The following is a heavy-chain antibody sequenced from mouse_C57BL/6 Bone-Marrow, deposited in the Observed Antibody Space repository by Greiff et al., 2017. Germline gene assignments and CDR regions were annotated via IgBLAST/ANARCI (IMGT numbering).Heavy chain of an antibody. CDR3: ARIGTTVVGNYYARDY. CDR1: GYAFSSSW. V-gene: IGHV1-82*01. J-gene: IGHJ4*01. CDR2: IYPGDGDT. Sequence: QVQLQQSGPELVKPGASVKISCKASGYAFSSSWMNWVKQRPGKGLEWIGRIYPGDGDTNYNGKFKGKATLTADKSSSTAYMQLSSLTSEDSAVYFCARIGTTVVGNYYARDYWGQGTSVTVSS. D-gene: IGHD1-1*01.